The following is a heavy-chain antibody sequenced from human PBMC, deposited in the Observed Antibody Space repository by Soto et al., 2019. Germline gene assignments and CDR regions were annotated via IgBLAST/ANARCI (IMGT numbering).Heavy chain of an antibody. Sequence: ASVKDCFKASGLTFTKNAFHWVRQAPGQGLEWMGWINAGNGDTKYSQNFQGRVTITADTSATTAYMELSSLRSEDTAVYYCARDRAATIFGVVISSSFDFWGQGTLVTVSS. D-gene: IGHD3-3*01. CDR2: INAGNGDT. V-gene: IGHV1-3*01. CDR3: ARDRAATIFGVVISSSFDF. CDR1: GLTFTKNA. J-gene: IGHJ4*02.